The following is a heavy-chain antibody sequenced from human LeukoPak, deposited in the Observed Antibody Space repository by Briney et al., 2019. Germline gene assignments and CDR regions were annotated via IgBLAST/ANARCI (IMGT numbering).Heavy chain of an antibody. CDR2: ISGSGGST. Sequence: ETLSLTCTVSGGSISSYYWSWVRQAPGKGLEWVSAISGSGGSTYYADSVKGRFTISRDNSKNTLYLQMNSLRAEDTAVYYCAKDEAVGATTQNWFDPWGQGTLVTVSS. CDR3: AKDEAVGATTQNWFDP. V-gene: IGHV3-23*01. D-gene: IGHD1-26*01. J-gene: IGHJ5*02. CDR1: GGSISSYY.